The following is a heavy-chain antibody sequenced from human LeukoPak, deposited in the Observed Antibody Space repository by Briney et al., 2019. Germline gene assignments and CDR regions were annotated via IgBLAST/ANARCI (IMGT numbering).Heavy chain of an antibody. Sequence: GGSLRLSCAASGFTFSSYAMHWVRQAPGKGLEYVSAISSNGGSTYYGNSVKGRFTISRDNSKNTLYLQMGSLRAEDMAVYYCARGAIFGVVVYYYMDVWGKGTTVTASS. V-gene: IGHV3-64*01. J-gene: IGHJ6*03. CDR3: ARGAIFGVVVYYYMDV. CDR1: GFTFSSYA. D-gene: IGHD3-3*01. CDR2: ISSNGGST.